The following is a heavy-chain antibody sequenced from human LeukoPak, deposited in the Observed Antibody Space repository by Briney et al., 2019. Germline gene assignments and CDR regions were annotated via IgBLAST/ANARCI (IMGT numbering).Heavy chain of an antibody. Sequence: PSETLSLTCTVSGGSITSTSYFWGWIRQPPGKGLEWIASIYYSGSTYYNPSLKSRVTISVDTSKNQFSLKLSSVTAADTAVYYCARDPARSWYPYYYMDVWGKGTTVTVSS. CDR1: GGSITSTSYF. V-gene: IGHV4-39*07. CDR3: ARDPARSWYPYYYMDV. J-gene: IGHJ6*03. D-gene: IGHD6-13*01. CDR2: IYYSGST.